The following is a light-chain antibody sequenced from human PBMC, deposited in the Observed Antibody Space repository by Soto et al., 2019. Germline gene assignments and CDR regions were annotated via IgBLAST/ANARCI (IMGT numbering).Light chain of an antibody. CDR3: QQYGGAPGT. CDR2: GAS. J-gene: IGKJ1*01. CDR1: QSVTSNY. V-gene: IGKV3-20*01. Sequence: EIVLTQSPCTLSLSQGQRATLYCRASQSVTSNYLAWYQQKPGQAPRLLIFGASIRDTGLPDRFSGSGSGTDFTLTISRLEPEDFAVYYCQQYGGAPGTFGQGTKVDIK.